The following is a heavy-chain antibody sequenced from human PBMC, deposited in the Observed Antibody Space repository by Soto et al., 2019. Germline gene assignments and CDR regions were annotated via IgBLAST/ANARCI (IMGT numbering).Heavy chain of an antibody. CDR3: ARAYSSNRYWFDS. Sequence: QVQLVQSGAEVKKPTSSVKVSCKASGGTFSSYIISWMRQASGQGLEWMGGIIPIFGTADYAQKFQDRVTITADESTNTAYMELSSLRSEDTAVYYCARAYSSNRYWFDSWGQGTLVTVSS. V-gene: IGHV1-69*01. CDR2: IIPIFGTA. CDR1: GGTFSSYI. D-gene: IGHD6-13*01. J-gene: IGHJ5*01.